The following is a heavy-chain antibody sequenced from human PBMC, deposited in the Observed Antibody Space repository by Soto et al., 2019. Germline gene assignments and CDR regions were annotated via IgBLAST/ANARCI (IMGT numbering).Heavy chain of an antibody. V-gene: IGHV4-28*01. CDR1: GYSISSSNW. CDR3: ARREIQGPIDY. D-gene: IGHD1-26*01. CDR2: IYYSGTT. J-gene: IGHJ4*02. Sequence: PSETLSLTCAVSGYSISSSNWWGWIRQPPGKGLEWIGYIYYSGTTYYNPSLKSRVTMSVDTSKNQFSLKLTSVTAVDTAVYYWARREIQGPIDYWGLGTLVTVPQ.